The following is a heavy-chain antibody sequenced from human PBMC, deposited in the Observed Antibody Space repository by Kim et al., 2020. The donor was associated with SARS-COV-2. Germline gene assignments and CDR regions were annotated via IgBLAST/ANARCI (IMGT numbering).Heavy chain of an antibody. D-gene: IGHD3-10*01. CDR3: ARDAMVRGRRGDY. V-gene: IGHV3-21*01. J-gene: IGHJ4*02. Sequence: NANSVKCRFTISRGNAKNSLYLQMNSLRAEDTAVYYCARDAMVRGRRGDYWGQRTLVTVSS.